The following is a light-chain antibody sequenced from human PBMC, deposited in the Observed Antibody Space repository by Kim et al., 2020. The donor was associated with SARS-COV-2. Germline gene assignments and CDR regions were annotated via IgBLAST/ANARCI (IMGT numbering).Light chain of an antibody. CDR2: GAS. V-gene: IGKV3-20*01. CDR3: QQYGSSPFT. Sequence: SPGESATLSCRASQSVSRSFLAWYQQKPGQAPRLLIYGASSRATGIPDRFSGSGSGTDFTLTISRLEPEDFAVYYCQQYGSSPFTFGPGTKVDIK. CDR1: QSVSRSF. J-gene: IGKJ3*01.